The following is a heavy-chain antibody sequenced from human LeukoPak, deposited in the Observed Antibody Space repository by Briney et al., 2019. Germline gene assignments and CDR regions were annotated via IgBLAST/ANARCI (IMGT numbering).Heavy chain of an antibody. CDR2: VKQDGSEK. CDR1: GFTFGDCA. D-gene: IGHD3-9*01. CDR3: AREKKYYDILTGPSGSWFDP. V-gene: IGHV3-7*01. J-gene: IGHJ5*02. Sequence: GGSLRLSCTASGFTFGDCAMSWFRQAPGKGLEWVANVKQDGSEKYYVDSVKGRYTISRDNAKNSLYLQMNSLRAEDTAVYYCAREKKYYDILTGPSGSWFDPWGQGTLVTVSS.